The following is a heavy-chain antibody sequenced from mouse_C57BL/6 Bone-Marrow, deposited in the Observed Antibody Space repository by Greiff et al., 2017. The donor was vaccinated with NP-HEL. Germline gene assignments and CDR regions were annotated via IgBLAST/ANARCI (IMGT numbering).Heavy chain of an antibody. J-gene: IGHJ3*01. CDR1: GYTFTDYE. Sequence: LVESGAELVRPGASVTLSCKASGYTFTDYEMHWVKQTPVHGLEWIGAIDPETGGTAYNQKFKGKAILTADKSSSTAYMELRSLTSEDSAVYYCTRGGLRLGAWFAYWGQGTLVTVSA. V-gene: IGHV1-15*01. CDR2: IDPETGGT. D-gene: IGHD2-4*01. CDR3: TRGGLRLGAWFAY.